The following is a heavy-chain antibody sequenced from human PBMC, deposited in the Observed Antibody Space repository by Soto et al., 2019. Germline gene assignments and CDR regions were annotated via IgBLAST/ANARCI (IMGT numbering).Heavy chain of an antibody. CDR3: ARRSYGSGVDL. D-gene: IGHD3-10*01. CDR1: GGSISSSNHY. V-gene: IGHV4-39*01. Sequence: QLQLQESGPGLVKPSETLSLTCTVSGGSISSSNHYWGWIRQTPGKGLEWIGKIYYSGGTFYNASLKSRGTISVDTSKNQLSLKVTSVTAADTAVYYCARRSYGSGVDLWGQGTLVTVSS. J-gene: IGHJ5*02. CDR2: IYYSGGT.